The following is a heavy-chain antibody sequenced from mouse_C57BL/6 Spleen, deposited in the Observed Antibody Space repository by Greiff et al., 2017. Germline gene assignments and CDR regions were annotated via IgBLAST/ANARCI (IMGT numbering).Heavy chain of an antibody. CDR2: IYPRSGTT. J-gene: IGHJ2*01. CDR1: GYTFTSYG. Sequence: VQLQPSGAELARPGASVKLSCKASGYTFTSYGISWVKQRTGQGLEWIGEIYPRSGTTSYNEKFTGKATLTADKSSSTAYMELRSLTSEDSAVYFCARSDGNYRFFDYWGQGTTLTVSS. V-gene: IGHV1-81*01. CDR3: ARSDGNYRFFDY. D-gene: IGHD2-1*01.